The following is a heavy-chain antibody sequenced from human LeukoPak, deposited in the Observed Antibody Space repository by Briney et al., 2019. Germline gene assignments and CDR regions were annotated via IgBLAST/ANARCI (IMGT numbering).Heavy chain of an antibody. Sequence: PGGSLRLSCAASEPTFNNYAMTWVRQSPGKGLEWVATISGSGDTTYYADSVTGRFTTSRDNSRNTVFLQMNSLIVDDMAVYYCARALRAAHRPVYTYYYMDVWGKGTTVTVSS. CDR3: ARALRAAHRPVYTYYYMDV. D-gene: IGHD5/OR15-5a*01. J-gene: IGHJ6*03. CDR2: ISGSGDTT. CDR1: EPTFNNYA. V-gene: IGHV3-23*01.